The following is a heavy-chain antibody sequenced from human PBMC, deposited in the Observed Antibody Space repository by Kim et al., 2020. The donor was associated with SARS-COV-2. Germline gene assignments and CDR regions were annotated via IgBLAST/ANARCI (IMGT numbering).Heavy chain of an antibody. CDR3: ARVYKEGLSTNYDYIWGSYRLGSQHDAFGN. CDR1: GGSISSYY. V-gene: IGHV4-59*01. CDR2: IYYSGST. D-gene: IGHD3-16*02. Sequence: SETLSLTCTVSGGSISSYYWSWIRQPPGKGLEWIGYIYYSGSTNYNPSLKSRVTISVDTSKNQFSLKLSSVTAADTAVYYCARVYKEGLSTNYDYIWGSYRLGSQHDAFGNWCRGTMVTVSA. J-gene: IGHJ3*02.